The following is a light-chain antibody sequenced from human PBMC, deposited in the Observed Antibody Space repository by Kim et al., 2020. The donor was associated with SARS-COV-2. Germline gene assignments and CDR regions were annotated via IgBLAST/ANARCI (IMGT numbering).Light chain of an antibody. CDR1: QSIGSS. Sequence: SAFVGDRVTITCRASQSIGSSLNWYRQKPGKAPELLIYAASSLQSGVPSRFSGSGSGTEFTLTISSLQPEDFAIYSCQQSYSTPRTFGQGTKVEI. CDR2: AAS. CDR3: QQSYSTPRT. J-gene: IGKJ1*01. V-gene: IGKV1-39*01.